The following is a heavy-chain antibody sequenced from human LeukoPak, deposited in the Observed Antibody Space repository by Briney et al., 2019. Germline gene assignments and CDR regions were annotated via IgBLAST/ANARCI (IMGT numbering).Heavy chain of an antibody. CDR2: ISSTGGST. CDR3: ARDVSAGEYSSLGDAFDI. Sequence: PGGSLRLSCSASGFTFSNYAMHWVRQAPGKGLEYVSVISSTGGSTYYADSVKGRFTISRDNAKNLLYLQMNSLRAEDTAVYYCARDVSAGEYSSLGDAFDIWGQGTMVTVSS. V-gene: IGHV3-64*04. CDR1: GFTFSNYA. J-gene: IGHJ3*02. D-gene: IGHD6-6*01.